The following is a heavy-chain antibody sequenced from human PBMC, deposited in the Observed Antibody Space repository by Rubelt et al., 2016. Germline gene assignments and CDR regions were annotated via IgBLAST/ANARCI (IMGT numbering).Heavy chain of an antibody. D-gene: IGHD6-13*01. CDR2: ISDSGTST. CDR1: GFTFSSYA. J-gene: IGHJ4*02. CDR3: AKDIRGYSSSWSTFHY. V-gene: IGHV3-23*01. Sequence: EVQLLESGGALVQPGGSLRLSCAASGFTFSSYAMNWVRQAPGQGLEWVSGISDSGTSTYYADSVKGRFTISRDNSKNTLYLQMNSLKAEDTAKYYCAKDIRGYSSSWSTFHYWGQGTLVTVSS.